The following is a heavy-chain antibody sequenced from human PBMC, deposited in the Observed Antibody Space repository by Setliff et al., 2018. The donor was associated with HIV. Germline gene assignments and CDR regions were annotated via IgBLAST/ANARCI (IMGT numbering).Heavy chain of an antibody. CDR2: LEPEDNEI. CDR1: GYTLSELS. D-gene: IGHD3-10*01. Sequence: ASVKVSCKVSGYTLSELSIHWVRQAPGKGLEWMGGLEPEDNEILYAQKFQGRVTLTADTSSDTAYMELRSLESEDTSMYYCATGESRVYSYGPRNYWGQGTLVTVSS. CDR3: ATGESRVYSYGPRNY. J-gene: IGHJ4*02. V-gene: IGHV1-24*01.